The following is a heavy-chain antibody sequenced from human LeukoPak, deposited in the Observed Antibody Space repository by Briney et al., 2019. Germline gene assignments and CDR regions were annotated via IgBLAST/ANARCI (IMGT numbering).Heavy chain of an antibody. V-gene: IGHV1-8*01. CDR1: GYTFTSYD. CDR3: ARSLVAVAGDFDY. CDR2: MNPNSGNT. J-gene: IGHJ4*02. D-gene: IGHD6-19*01. Sequence: ASAKVSCKASGYTFTSYDINWVRQATGQGLEWMGWMNPNSGNTGYAQKFQGRVTMTRNTSISTAYMELSSLRSEDTAVYYCARSLVAVAGDFDYWGQGTLVTVSS.